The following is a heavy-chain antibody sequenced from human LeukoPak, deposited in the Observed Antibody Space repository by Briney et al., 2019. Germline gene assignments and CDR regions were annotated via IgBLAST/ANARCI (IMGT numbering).Heavy chain of an antibody. D-gene: IGHD4-17*01. V-gene: IGHV3-33*06. CDR1: GFTFSSYG. Sequence: GGPLRLSCAASGFTFSSYGMHWVRQAPGKGLEWVAVIWYDGSNKYYADSVKGRFTISRDNSKNTLYLQMNSLRAEDTAVYYCAKAGRTTVTNPYFDYWGQGTLVTVSS. J-gene: IGHJ4*02. CDR2: IWYDGSNK. CDR3: AKAGRTTVTNPYFDY.